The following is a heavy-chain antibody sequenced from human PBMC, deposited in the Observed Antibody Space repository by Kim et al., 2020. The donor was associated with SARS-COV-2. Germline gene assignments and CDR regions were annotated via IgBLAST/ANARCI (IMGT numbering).Heavy chain of an antibody. CDR2: GST. D-gene: IGHD2-2*01. Sequence: GSTTYTPALKSRVTISVDTSKNQFSLKLSSVTAADTAVYYCARDDKYAVSCWGQGTLVTVSS. J-gene: IGHJ4*02. CDR3: ARDDKYAVSC. V-gene: IGHV4-59*01.